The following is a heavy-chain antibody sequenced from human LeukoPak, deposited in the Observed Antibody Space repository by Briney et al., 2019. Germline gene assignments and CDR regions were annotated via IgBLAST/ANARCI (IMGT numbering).Heavy chain of an antibody. CDR2: IYYSGST. V-gene: IGHV4-59*01. J-gene: IGHJ5*02. D-gene: IGHD3-9*01. CDR1: GGSITSYY. Sequence: SETLSLTCTVSGGSITSYYWTWIRQPPGKGLEWIGYIYYSGSTNYNPSLKSRVTISVHTSKNQFSLKLSSVTAADTAVYYCARLTGYSSESWFDPWGQGTLVTVSS. CDR3: ARLTGYSSESWFDP.